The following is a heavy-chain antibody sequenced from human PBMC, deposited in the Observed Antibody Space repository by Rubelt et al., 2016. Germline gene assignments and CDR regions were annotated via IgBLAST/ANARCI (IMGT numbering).Heavy chain of an antibody. CDR3: AREMIYSSGYYI. Sequence: VRQAPGKGLEWVSVISGSGGNTDYADFVRGRFTISRDNSKKTLYLQMNSLRVEDTAVYYCAREMIYSSGYYIWGQGTLVTVSS. CDR2: ISGSGGNT. J-gene: IGHJ4*02. V-gene: IGHV3-23*01. D-gene: IGHD3-22*01.